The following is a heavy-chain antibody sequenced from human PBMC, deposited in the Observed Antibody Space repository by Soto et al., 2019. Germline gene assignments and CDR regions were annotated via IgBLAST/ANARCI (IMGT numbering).Heavy chain of an antibody. Sequence: SETLSLTCTVSGGSISSYYWSWIRQPPGKGLEWIGYIYYSGSTNYNPSLKSRVTISVDTSKNQFSLKLSSVTAADTAVYYCATKRGEWELPDAFDIWGQGTMVTV. CDR3: ATKRGEWELPDAFDI. J-gene: IGHJ3*02. V-gene: IGHV4-59*01. CDR1: GGSISSYY. D-gene: IGHD1-26*01. CDR2: IYYSGST.